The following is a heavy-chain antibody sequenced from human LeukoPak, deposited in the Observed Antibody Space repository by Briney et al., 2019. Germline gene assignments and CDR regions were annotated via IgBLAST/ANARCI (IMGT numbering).Heavy chain of an antibody. D-gene: IGHD2/OR15-2a*01. J-gene: IGHJ5*02. CDR2: IFSSGST. Sequence: PSETLSLTCTVSGCSITGYYWSWIRQPPGKGLEWVGYIFSSGSTNYNPSLKSRVTISLDTSKSQFSLKLISVTASDTAVYYCARLTKFLTTYYPTPWGQGTLVTVSS. CDR3: ARLTKFLTTYYPTP. V-gene: IGHV4-59*08. CDR1: GCSITGYY.